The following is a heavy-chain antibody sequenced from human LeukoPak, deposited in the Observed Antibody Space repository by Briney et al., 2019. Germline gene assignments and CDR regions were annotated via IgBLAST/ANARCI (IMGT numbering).Heavy chain of an antibody. CDR1: GGSISSYY. CDR2: IHYSGST. Sequence: SETLSRTCTVSGGSISSYYWSWIRQPPGKGLEWIGYIHYSGSTNNNPSLKSRVTISVDTSKNQFSLKLSSVTAADTAVYYCARGLEGMDVWGQGTTVTVSS. CDR3: ARGLEGMDV. V-gene: IGHV4-59*12. J-gene: IGHJ6*02.